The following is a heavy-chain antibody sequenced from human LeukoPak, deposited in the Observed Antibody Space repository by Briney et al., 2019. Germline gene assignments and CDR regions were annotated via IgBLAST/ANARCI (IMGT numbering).Heavy chain of an antibody. CDR1: GFTFSSYG. CDR2: IWYDGSNK. D-gene: IGHD3-22*01. CDR3: AITLMTDYYDSSGITY. J-gene: IGHJ4*02. Sequence: PGGSLRLSCAASGFTFSSYGMHWARQAPGKGLEWVAVIWYDGSNKYYADSVKGRFTISRDNSKNTLYLQMNSLRAEDTAVYYCAITLMTDYYDSSGITYWGQGTLVTVSS. V-gene: IGHV3-33*01.